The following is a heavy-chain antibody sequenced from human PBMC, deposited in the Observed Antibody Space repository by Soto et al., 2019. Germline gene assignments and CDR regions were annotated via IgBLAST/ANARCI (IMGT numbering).Heavy chain of an antibody. CDR2: IIPILGIA. CDR1: GGTFSSYS. J-gene: IGHJ4*02. Sequence: QVQLVQSGAEVKKPGSSVKVSCKASGGTFSSYSISWVRQAPGQGLEWMGRIIPILGIANYAQKFQGRVTITADKSTSTAYMELSSLRAEDTAAYHCARGGVAGFDYWGQGTLVTVSS. V-gene: IGHV1-69*02. CDR3: ARGGVAGFDY. D-gene: IGHD6-19*01.